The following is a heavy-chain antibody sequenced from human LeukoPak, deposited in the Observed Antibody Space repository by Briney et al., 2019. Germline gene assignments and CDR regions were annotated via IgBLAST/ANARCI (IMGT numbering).Heavy chain of an antibody. CDR2: INPNSGGA. CDR3: ARDKPGTTYDILTGFPATYYYGMDV. J-gene: IGHJ6*04. V-gene: IGHV1-2*04. CDR1: GYTFTGYY. D-gene: IGHD3-9*01. Sequence: ASVKVSCKASGYTFTGYYMHWVRPAPGQGLEWMGWINPNSGGANYAQKFQGWVTMTRDTSISTAYMELSRLRSDDTAVYYCARDKPGTTYDILTGFPATYYYGMDVWGKGTTVTVSS.